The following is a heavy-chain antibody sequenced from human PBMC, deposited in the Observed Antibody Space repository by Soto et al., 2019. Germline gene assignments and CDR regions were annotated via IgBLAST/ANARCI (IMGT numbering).Heavy chain of an antibody. V-gene: IGHV4-59*08. D-gene: IGHD3-22*01. Sequence: SETLSLTCTVSGGSISSYYWSWIRQPPGKGLEWIGYIYYSGSTNYNPSLKSRVTISVDTSKNQFSLKLSSVTAADTAVYYCARHSYYYDSSGSDYFDYWGQGTLVTVSS. J-gene: IGHJ4*02. CDR1: GGSISSYY. CDR3: ARHSYYYDSSGSDYFDY. CDR2: IYYSGST.